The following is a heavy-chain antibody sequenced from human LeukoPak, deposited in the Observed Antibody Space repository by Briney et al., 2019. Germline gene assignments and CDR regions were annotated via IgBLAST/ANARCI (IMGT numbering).Heavy chain of an antibody. CDR2: IRYDGSNK. J-gene: IGHJ4*02. Sequence: PGGSLRLSCAAPGFTFSSYGMHWVRQAPGKGLEWVAFIRYDGSNKYYADSVKGRFTISRDNSKNTLYLQMNSLRAEDTAVYYCAKDQDDSSGYLFDYWGQGTLVTVSS. D-gene: IGHD3-22*01. V-gene: IGHV3-30*02. CDR1: GFTFSSYG. CDR3: AKDQDDSSGYLFDY.